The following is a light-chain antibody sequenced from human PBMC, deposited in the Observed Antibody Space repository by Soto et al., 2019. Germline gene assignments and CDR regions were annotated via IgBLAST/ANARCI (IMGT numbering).Light chain of an antibody. J-gene: IGKJ2*01. Sequence: EIVLTQSPATLSLSPGERATLSCRASQSVNDYLAWYPQKPGQAPRLLIYGASNRATGIPVRFSGSGSGTDFTLTISSLEPEDFAVYYCQHRGRWPRTFGQGTKLEIK. CDR3: QHRGRWPRT. CDR2: GAS. CDR1: QSVNDY. V-gene: IGKV3-11*01.